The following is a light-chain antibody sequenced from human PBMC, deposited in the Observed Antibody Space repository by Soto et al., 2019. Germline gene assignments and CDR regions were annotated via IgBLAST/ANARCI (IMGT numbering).Light chain of an antibody. CDR1: QSIGTW. CDR3: QQYSDSSGA. V-gene: IGKV1-5*01. Sequence: DIPVTQSPSTLSASVGDRFTITCGASQSIGTWLAWYQQKPGKAPKLLIFDASTLESGVPSRFSGSGSGTDFTLTISSLQPDDFATYYCQQYSDSSGAFGQGTKVDIK. CDR2: DAS. J-gene: IGKJ1*01.